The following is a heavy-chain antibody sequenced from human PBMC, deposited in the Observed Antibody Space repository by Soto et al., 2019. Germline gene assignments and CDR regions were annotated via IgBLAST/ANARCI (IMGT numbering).Heavy chain of an antibody. CDR2: INAGYGNT. D-gene: IGHD2-2*01. V-gene: IGHV1-3*01. CDR3: ARGVSSGVPGVAL. J-gene: IGHJ4*02. Sequence: GASVKVSCKASGYPFTAYGMHWVRQAPGQRLEWIGWINAGYGNTKYSQNFQGRVTITRDTAATTAYMELSSLRSEDSAVYYCARGVSSGVPGVALWGQGTLVTVSS. CDR1: GYPFTAYG.